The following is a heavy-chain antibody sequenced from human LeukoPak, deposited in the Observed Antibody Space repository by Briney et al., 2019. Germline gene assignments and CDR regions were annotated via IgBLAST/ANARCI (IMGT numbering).Heavy chain of an antibody. CDR2: IIPIFGTA. Sequence: ASVKVSCKASGGTFSSYAISWVRQAPGQGLEWMGGIIPIFGTANYAQKFQGRVTITADESTSTAYMELSSLSSEDTAVYYCARGSSSWYGEFDYWGQGTLVTVSS. D-gene: IGHD6-13*01. CDR3: ARGSSSWYGEFDY. V-gene: IGHV1-69*13. CDR1: GGTFSSYA. J-gene: IGHJ4*02.